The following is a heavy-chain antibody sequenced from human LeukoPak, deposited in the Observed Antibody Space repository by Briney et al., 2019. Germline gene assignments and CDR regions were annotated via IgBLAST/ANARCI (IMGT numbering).Heavy chain of an antibody. CDR2: ICGSSGII. Sequence: PGGSLRLSCAASGFIFSSHSMNWVRQAPGKGLEGISYICGSSGIIKYADSVKGRFTISRDNAQNSLYLQMNSLRAEDTAVYYCARDYDHSFDYWGQGILVTVSS. CDR3: ARDYDHSFDY. D-gene: IGHD3-3*01. J-gene: IGHJ4*02. CDR1: GFIFSSHS. V-gene: IGHV3-48*01.